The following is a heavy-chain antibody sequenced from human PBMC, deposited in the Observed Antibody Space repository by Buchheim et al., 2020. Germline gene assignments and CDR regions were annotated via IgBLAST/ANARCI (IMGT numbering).Heavy chain of an antibody. CDR2: ISYDGSNK. V-gene: IGHV3-30*04. Sequence: QVQLVESGGGVVQPGRSLRLSCAASGFTFSSYAMHWVRQAPGKGLEWVAVISYDGSNKYYADSVKGRFTISRANSKNTLYLQMNSLRAEDTAVYYCARGEASAGHIDYWGQGTL. J-gene: IGHJ4*02. CDR1: GFTFSSYA. CDR3: ARGEASAGHIDY. D-gene: IGHD6-19*01.